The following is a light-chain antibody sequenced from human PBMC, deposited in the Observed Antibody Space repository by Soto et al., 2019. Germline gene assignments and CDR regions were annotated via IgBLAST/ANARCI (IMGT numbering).Light chain of an antibody. CDR3: QHYNTYTWT. CDR2: KAS. J-gene: IGKJ1*01. CDR1: QTISTY. Sequence: DIQMTQSPSTLSASVGDRVTITCRSSQTISTYLALYQQKPGKAPKLLIYKASSLGSGVPSRFSGSGSGTDFTLTISSLQPDDSATYYCQHYNTYTWTFGLGTKVDIK. V-gene: IGKV1-5*03.